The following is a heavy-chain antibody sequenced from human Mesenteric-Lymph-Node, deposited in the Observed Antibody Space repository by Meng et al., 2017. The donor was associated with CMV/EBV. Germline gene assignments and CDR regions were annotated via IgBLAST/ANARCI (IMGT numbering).Heavy chain of an antibody. CDR3: SRGGYDFWSGYYDWFDT. J-gene: IGHJ5*02. Sequence: SETLSLTCTVSGGSVSSGSYSWSWIRQPPGKGLEWIGYIYYTGSTNYNPSLKSRITISVDPSKNQFSLKLSSVTAADTAVYYCSRGGYDFWSGYYDWFDTWGQGTLVTVSS. D-gene: IGHD3-3*01. CDR1: GGSVSSGSYS. V-gene: IGHV4-61*01. CDR2: IYYTGST.